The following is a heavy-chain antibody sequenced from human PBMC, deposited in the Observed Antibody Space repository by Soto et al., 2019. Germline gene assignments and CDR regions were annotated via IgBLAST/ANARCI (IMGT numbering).Heavy chain of an antibody. CDR1: GYMFISYG. Sequence: QVQLLQSGAEVKKPGASVKVSCKASGYMFISYGINWVRQAPGQGLEWMGWISAYNGNTKYAQNLQGRVTMTTDTSTSTAYMEMRSLRSDDTAVYYCVRDLHGSGSYYTDYWGPGTLVTVSS. V-gene: IGHV1-18*01. D-gene: IGHD3-10*01. CDR3: VRDLHGSGSYYTDY. J-gene: IGHJ4*02. CDR2: ISAYNGNT.